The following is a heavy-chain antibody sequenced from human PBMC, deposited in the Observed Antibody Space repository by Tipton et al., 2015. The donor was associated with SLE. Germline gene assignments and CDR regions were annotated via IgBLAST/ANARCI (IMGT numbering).Heavy chain of an antibody. J-gene: IGHJ4*02. CDR3: ARGGEVVIAFDY. CDR2: INHSGST. CDR1: GGSFSGYY. V-gene: IGHV4-34*01. D-gene: IGHD2-21*01. Sequence: TLYLTCAVYGGSFSGYYWSWIRQPPGKGLEWIGEINHSGSTNYNPSLKSRVTISVDTSKNQFSLKLSSVTAADTAVYYCARGGEVVIAFDYWGQGTLVTVSS.